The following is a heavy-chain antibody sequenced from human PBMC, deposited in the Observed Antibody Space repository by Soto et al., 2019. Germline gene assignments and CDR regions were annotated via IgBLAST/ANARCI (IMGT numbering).Heavy chain of an antibody. CDR2: ISYDGSNK. CDR3: AREGHRGYSYGQYNWFDP. Sequence: ESGGGVVQPGRSLRLSCAASGFTFSSYAMHWVRQAPGKGLEWVAVISYDGSNKYYADSVKGRFTISRDNSKNTLYLQMNSLRAEDTAVYYCAREGHRGYSYGQYNWFDPWGQGTLVTVSS. V-gene: IGHV3-30-3*01. CDR1: GFTFSSYA. J-gene: IGHJ5*02. D-gene: IGHD5-18*01.